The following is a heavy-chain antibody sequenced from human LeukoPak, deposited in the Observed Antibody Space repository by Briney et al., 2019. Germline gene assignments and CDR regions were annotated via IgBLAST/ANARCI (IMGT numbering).Heavy chain of an antibody. J-gene: IGHJ5*02. Sequence: SETLSLTCTVSGGSISTYYWSWIRQPPGKGLEWIGYIYYSGSTNYNPSLKSRATVSVDTSKNQFSLKLSSVTAADTAVYYCARVAGINWFDPWGQGALVTVSS. CDR1: GGSISTYY. CDR3: ARVAGINWFDP. V-gene: IGHV4-59*12. CDR2: IYYSGST. D-gene: IGHD6-19*01.